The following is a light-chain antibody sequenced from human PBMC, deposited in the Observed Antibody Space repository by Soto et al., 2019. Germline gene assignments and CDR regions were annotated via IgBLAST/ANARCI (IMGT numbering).Light chain of an antibody. CDR3: SSYTSSSTRVV. CDR2: EVS. J-gene: IGLJ2*01. Sequence: QSALTQPASVSGSPGQSITISCTGTSSDVGGYNYVSWYQQHPGKAPKLKIYEVSNRPSGVSNRFSGSKSGNTASLTISGLQAEDEADYYCSSYTSSSTRVVFGGGTKVTVL. CDR1: SSDVGGYNY. V-gene: IGLV2-14*01.